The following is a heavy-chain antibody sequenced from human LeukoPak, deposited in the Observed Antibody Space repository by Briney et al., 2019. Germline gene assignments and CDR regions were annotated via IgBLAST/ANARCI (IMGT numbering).Heavy chain of an antibody. V-gene: IGHV4-39*01. CDR3: ARGQARLSWFDP. CDR1: GGSISSSSYY. Sequence: SETLSLTCTVSGGSISSSSYYWGWIRQPPGKGLEWIGSIYYSGSTYYNPSLKSRVTISVETSKNQFSLKLSSVTAADTAVYYCARGQARLSWFDPWGQGTLVTVSS. D-gene: IGHD6-19*01. CDR2: IYYSGST. J-gene: IGHJ5*02.